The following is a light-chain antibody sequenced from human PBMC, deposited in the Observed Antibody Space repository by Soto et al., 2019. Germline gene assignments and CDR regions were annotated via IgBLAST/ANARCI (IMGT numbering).Light chain of an antibody. J-gene: IGKJ1*01. Sequence: EIVLTQSPGTLSVSPGERATLSCRASQTISSNYLAWYQQKPGQAPSLLIYGTSSRATGIPDRFSGSGSGPSITLTISRLGPADTAIYYCQQYVSWTLGQGNKGEIK. CDR2: GTS. CDR3: QQYVSWT. V-gene: IGKV3-20*01. CDR1: QTISSNY.